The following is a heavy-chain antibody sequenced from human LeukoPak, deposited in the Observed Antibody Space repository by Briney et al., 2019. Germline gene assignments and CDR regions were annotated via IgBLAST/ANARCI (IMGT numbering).Heavy chain of an antibody. CDR1: VYTFTSYG. J-gene: IGHJ5*02. Sequence: GASVNVSCKSSVYTFTSYGISWVRQSPGQAPEWMGWISAYSGHTNYAQKLQGRVTMTTDTSTSTAYMELRSLRSDDTAVYYCARDNHSGSWSWFDPWGEGTLVSVSA. CDR2: ISAYSGHT. V-gene: IGHV1-18*01. CDR3: ARDNHSGSWSWFDP. D-gene: IGHD6-13*01.